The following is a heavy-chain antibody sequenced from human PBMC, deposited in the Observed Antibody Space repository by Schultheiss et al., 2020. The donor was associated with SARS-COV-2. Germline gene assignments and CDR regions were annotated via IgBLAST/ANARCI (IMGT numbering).Heavy chain of an antibody. J-gene: IGHJ3*02. CDR3: ARARGGSYYDAFDI. V-gene: IGHV3-66*02. Sequence: GGSLRLSCAASGFTFSSYAMSWVRQAPGKGLVWVSVIYSGGSTYYADSVKGRFTISRDNSKNTLYLQMNSLRAEDTAVYYCARARGGSYYDAFDIWGQGTMVTVSS. D-gene: IGHD1-26*01. CDR1: GFTFSSYA. CDR2: IYSGGST.